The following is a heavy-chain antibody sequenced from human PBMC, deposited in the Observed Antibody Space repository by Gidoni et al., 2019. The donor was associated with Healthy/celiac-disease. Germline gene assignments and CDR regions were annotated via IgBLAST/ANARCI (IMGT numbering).Heavy chain of an antibody. Sequence: QLQLQESGPGLVKPSETLTLTCTVSGGSIRSSRYYWGWIRQPQGKGLEWIGSIYYSGSTDYNPSLKSRVTIAVDTSKNHFSLTLSSVTAADTAVYYCARYRGSGWYKYFQHWGQGTLVTVSS. J-gene: IGHJ1*01. CDR1: GGSIRSSRYY. D-gene: IGHD6-19*01. CDR2: IYYSGST. CDR3: ARYRGSGWYKYFQH. V-gene: IGHV4-39*01.